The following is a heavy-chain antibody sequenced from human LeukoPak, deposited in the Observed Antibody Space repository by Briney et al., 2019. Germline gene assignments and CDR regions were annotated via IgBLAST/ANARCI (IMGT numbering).Heavy chain of an antibody. J-gene: IGHJ4*02. CDR3: ARAQVGIVGATEFAY. D-gene: IGHD1-26*01. CDR1: GGSISSSSYY. CDR2: IYYSGST. Sequence: SETLSLTCTVSGGSISSSSYYWGWIRQPPGKGLEWIGSIYYSGSTYYNPSLKSRVTISVDTSKNHFSLKLSSVTAADTAVYYCARAQVGIVGATEFAYWGQGTLVTVSS. V-gene: IGHV4-39*02.